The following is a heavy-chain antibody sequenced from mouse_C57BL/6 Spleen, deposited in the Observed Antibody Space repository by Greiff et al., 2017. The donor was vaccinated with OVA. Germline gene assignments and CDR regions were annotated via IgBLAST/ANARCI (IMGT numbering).Heavy chain of an antibody. Sequence: QVQLKQPGAELVRPGTSVKLSCKASGYTFTSYWMHWVKQRPGQGLEWIGVIDPSDSYTNYNQKFKGKATLTVDTSSSTAYMQLSSLTSEDSAVYYCAREEVRDYAWFAYWGQGTLVTVSA. CDR3: AREEVRDYAWFAY. J-gene: IGHJ3*01. V-gene: IGHV1-59*01. D-gene: IGHD2-4*01. CDR2: IDPSDSYT. CDR1: GYTFTSYW.